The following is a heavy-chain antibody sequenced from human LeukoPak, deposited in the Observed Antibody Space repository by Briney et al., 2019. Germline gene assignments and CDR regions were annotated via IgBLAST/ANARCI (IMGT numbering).Heavy chain of an antibody. J-gene: IGHJ3*02. CDR1: GLTFSSYD. Sequence: GGSLRLSCAASGLTFSSYDMHWVRQAPGKGLEWVSSISGSGGSTQYADSVQGRFAISRDNSKNTLYLQMNSLRVEDTAMYFCARDPNGDYIGTFDMWGRGTMVSVSS. D-gene: IGHD4-17*01. V-gene: IGHV3-23*01. CDR3: ARDPNGDYIGTFDM. CDR2: ISGSGGST.